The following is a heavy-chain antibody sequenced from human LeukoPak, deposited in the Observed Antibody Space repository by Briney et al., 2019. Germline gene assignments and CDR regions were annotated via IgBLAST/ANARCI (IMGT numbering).Heavy chain of an antibody. V-gene: IGHV4-39*01. D-gene: IGHD3-16*01. CDR2: IFHTGKT. J-gene: IGHJ4*02. CDR3: ARQMGVGVWALDY. Sequence: SETLSLTCDVSGGSISTGNYWWGWLRQPPGKGLEWIGIIFHTGKTHDNPSLKSRVSMSVDTSKNQFSLRLSAVTAADTAVYYCARQMGVGVWALDYWGQGALVTVSS. CDR1: GGSISTGNYW.